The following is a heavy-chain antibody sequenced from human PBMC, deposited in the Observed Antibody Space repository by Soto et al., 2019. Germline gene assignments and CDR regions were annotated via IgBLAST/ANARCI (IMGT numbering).Heavy chain of an antibody. CDR2: ISGSGGST. V-gene: IGHV3-23*01. CDR3: AKDGWADHGDYAVNYYYYYGMDV. CDR1: GFTFSSYA. Sequence: GGSLRLSCAASGFTFSSYAMSWVRQAPGKGLEWVSAISGSGGSTYYADSVKGRFTISRDNSKNTLYLQMNSLRAEDTAVYYCAKDGWADHGDYAVNYYYYYGMDVWGQGTTVTVSS. J-gene: IGHJ6*02. D-gene: IGHD4-17*01.